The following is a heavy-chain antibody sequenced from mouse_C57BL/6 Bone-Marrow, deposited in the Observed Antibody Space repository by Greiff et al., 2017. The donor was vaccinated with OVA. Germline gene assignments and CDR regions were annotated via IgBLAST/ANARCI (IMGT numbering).Heavy chain of an antibody. D-gene: IGHD2-4*01. CDR1: GYTFTSYW. J-gene: IGHJ3*01. CDR3: ARRNLYYDYPWFAY. Sequence: VQLQQSGAELVKPGASVKMSCKASGYTFTSYWITWVKQRPGQGLEWIGDIYPGSGSTNYNEKFKSKATLTVDTSSSTAYMQLSSLTSEDSAVYYCARRNLYYDYPWFAYWGQGTLVTVSA. CDR2: IYPGSGST. V-gene: IGHV1-55*01.